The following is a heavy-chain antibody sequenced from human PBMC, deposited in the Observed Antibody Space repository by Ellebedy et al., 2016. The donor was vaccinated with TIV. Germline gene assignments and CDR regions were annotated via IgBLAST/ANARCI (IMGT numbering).Heavy chain of an antibody. J-gene: IGHJ6*02. D-gene: IGHD3-3*01. CDR3: ARDLYDFWSGYPATLYGMDV. CDR2: IYYSGST. V-gene: IGHV4-61*08. CDR1: GGSISSGDYY. Sequence: SETLSLTXTVSGGSISSGDYYWSWIRQHPGKGLEWIGYIYYSGSTNYNPSLKSRVTISVDTSKNQFSLKLSSVTAADTAVYYCARDLYDFWSGYPATLYGMDVWGQGTTVTVSS.